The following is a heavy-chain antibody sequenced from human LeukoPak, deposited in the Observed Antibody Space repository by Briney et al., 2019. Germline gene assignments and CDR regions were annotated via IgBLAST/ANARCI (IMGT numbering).Heavy chain of an antibody. CDR3: ARARYSSGWYDY. Sequence: SETLSLTCAVYGGSFSGYYWSWLRQPPGKGVEWIGEINHSGSTNYNPSLKSRVTISVDTSKNQFSLKLSSVTAADTAVYYCARARYSSGWYDYWGQGTLVTVSS. V-gene: IGHV4-34*01. J-gene: IGHJ4*02. D-gene: IGHD6-19*01. CDR1: GGSFSGYY. CDR2: INHSGST.